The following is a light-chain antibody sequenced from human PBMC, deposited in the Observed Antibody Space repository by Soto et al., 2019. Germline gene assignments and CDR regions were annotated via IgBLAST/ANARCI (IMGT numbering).Light chain of an antibody. Sequence: DIQMTQSPSSLSASVGDRVTITCRASQSISSFLNWYQQKPGQAPKLLIYAASSLQSGVPSRFSGSGFGTDFTLTINGLQPEDFATYYCQQTYSTWTFGQGTKVEIK. CDR1: QSISSF. CDR3: QQTYSTWT. J-gene: IGKJ1*01. CDR2: AAS. V-gene: IGKV1-39*01.